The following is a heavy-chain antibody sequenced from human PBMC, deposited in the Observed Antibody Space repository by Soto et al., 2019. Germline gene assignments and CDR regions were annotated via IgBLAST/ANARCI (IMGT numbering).Heavy chain of an antibody. CDR3: ANRNYYHSTGYTYPYFDF. J-gene: IGHJ4*02. D-gene: IGHD3-22*01. Sequence: GSLGPPWATFGCTFKNYDMPRVLQAPGKGLDWVSTISGSGGSTYSADSVKGRFTISRDNSKNTVYLQMNSLRVEDTAVYYCANRNYYHSTGYTYPYFDFWGRGSLVTVSS. V-gene: IGHV3-23*01. CDR2: ISGSGGST. CDR1: GCTFKNYD.